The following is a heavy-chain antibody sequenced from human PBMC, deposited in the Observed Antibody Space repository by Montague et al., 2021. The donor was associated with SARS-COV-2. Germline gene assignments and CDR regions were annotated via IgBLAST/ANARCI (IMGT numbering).Heavy chain of an antibody. CDR1: GFTFSSYS. Sequence: SLRLSCAAFGFTFSSYSMNWVRQAPGKGLEWVSYISSSSSTIYYADSVKGRFTISRDNAKNSLYLQMNSLRAEDTAVYYCARDLRWGYYDILTGYYRPLDYWGQGTLVTVSS. CDR3: ARDLRWGYYDILTGYYRPLDY. D-gene: IGHD3-9*01. V-gene: IGHV3-48*04. CDR2: ISSSSSTI. J-gene: IGHJ4*02.